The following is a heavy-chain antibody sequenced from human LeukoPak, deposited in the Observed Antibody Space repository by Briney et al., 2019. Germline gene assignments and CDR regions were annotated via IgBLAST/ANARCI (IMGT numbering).Heavy chain of an antibody. D-gene: IGHD1-26*01. V-gene: IGHV3-48*04. CDR1: GFTFSSYA. CDR3: ARDERLVGATYY. CDR2: ISSSGSTT. Sequence: PGGSLRLSCAASGFTFSSYAMSWVRQAPGKGLEWVSYISSSGSTTHYADSVKGRFTISRDNAKKSLYLQMNSLRAEDTAVYYCARDERLVGATYYWGQGTLVTVSS. J-gene: IGHJ4*02.